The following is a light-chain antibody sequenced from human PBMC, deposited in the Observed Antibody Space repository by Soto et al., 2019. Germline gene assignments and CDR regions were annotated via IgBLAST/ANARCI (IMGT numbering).Light chain of an antibody. CDR2: LGS. CDR3: MQAIQAPRT. V-gene: IGKV2-28*01. Sequence: DIVLTQSPLSLPVTPGEPASISCRSSQSLLHSNGNIYLDWYLQKPGQSPQLLTYLGSIRASGVPDRFSGSGSGTDFTVRITRVEAEDVGVYYGMQAIQAPRTFGLGTKVEIK. J-gene: IGKJ1*01. CDR1: QSLLHSNGNIY.